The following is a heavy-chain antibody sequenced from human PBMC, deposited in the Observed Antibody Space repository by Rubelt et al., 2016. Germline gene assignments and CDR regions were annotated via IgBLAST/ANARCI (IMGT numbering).Heavy chain of an antibody. CDR2: ISNSGSTI. J-gene: IGHJ5*02. Sequence: VQLVESGGDLVQPGGTLRLSCAASGFLFHHYWMTWVRQAPGKGLEWVSYISNSGSTIYYADSVKGRFTISRDNAKNSLYLQMNSLIAEDTAVYDCARRGSHACYNWFDPWGHGTLVTVSS. V-gene: IGHV3-11*01. CDR3: ARRGSHACYNWFDP. CDR1: GFLFHHYW. D-gene: IGHD2-15*01.